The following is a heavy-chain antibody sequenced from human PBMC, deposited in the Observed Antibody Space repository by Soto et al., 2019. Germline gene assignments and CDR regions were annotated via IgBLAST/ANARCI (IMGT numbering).Heavy chain of an antibody. CDR2: IIPMFGTA. Sequence: QVQLVQSGAEVKKPGSSVKVSCKVSGDTFNSHAITWVRQAPGQGLEWMGRIIPMFGTANYAQKFQGRVTITADTSTGTDYLEMRGLRSEDTAVYYCARSKGVGLVVDAFDIWGQGTMVTVSS. D-gene: IGHD2-8*01. J-gene: IGHJ3*02. CDR3: ARSKGVGLVVDAFDI. CDR1: GDTFNSHA. V-gene: IGHV1-69*06.